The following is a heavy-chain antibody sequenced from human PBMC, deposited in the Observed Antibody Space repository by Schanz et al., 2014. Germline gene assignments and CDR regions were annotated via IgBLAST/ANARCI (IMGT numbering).Heavy chain of an antibody. CDR3: VKDLQRELLRDDHYYGMDV. Sequence: EVQVVESGGGFVQPGGSLRLSCAASGFTVSSNYMSWVRQAPGKGLEWVSVIYSGGSTYYADSVKGRFTTSRDNSKNTMYLQMNSLRAEDTAVYYCVKDLQRELLRDDHYYGMDVWGQGTTVTVSS. V-gene: IGHV3-66*01. CDR2: IYSGGST. CDR1: GFTVSSNY. J-gene: IGHJ6*02. D-gene: IGHD1-26*01.